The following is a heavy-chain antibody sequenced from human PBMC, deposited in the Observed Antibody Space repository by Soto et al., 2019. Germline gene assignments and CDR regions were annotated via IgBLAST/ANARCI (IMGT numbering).Heavy chain of an antibody. CDR2: ISSSGSTI. V-gene: IGHV3-48*03. CDR3: AREGDSSSWYHLSYYYYGMDV. D-gene: IGHD6-13*01. CDR1: GFTFSSYE. J-gene: IGHJ6*02. Sequence: EVQLVESGGGLVQPGGSLRLSCAASGFTFSSYEMNWVRQAPGKGLEWVSYISSSGSTIYYADSVKGRFTISRDNAKNSLHLQMNSLRAEDTAVYYCAREGDSSSWYHLSYYYYGMDVWGQGTTVTVSS.